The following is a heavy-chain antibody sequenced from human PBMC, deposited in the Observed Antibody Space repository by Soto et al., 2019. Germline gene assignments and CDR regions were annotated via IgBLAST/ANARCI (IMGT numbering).Heavy chain of an antibody. Sequence: QITLKESDPTLVNPTQTITLTCTFSGFSLPTRGVGVGWIRQPPGKALEWLALIYWDDDKRYSPSLKSRLTIILAPAKIQVVLTLPSMYPVDTAKYYSANVPRSGQLLSSYYYYMGVWCKGATVA. D-gene: IGHD3-10*01. CDR3: ANVPRSGQLLSSYYYYMGV. CDR1: GFSLPTRGVG. V-gene: IGHV2-5*02. J-gene: IGHJ6*03. CDR2: IYWDDDK.